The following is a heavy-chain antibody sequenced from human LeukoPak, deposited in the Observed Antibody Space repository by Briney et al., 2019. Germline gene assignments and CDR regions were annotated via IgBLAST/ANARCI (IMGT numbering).Heavy chain of an antibody. J-gene: IGHJ4*02. CDR1: GDSISSSSYY. D-gene: IGHD6-13*01. V-gene: IGHV4-61*05. CDR2: IYYSGST. CDR3: ARWYSSSWYYFDY. Sequence: SETLSLTCTVSGDSISSSSYYWGWIRQPPGKGLEWIGYIYYSGSTNYNPSLKGRVTISVDTSKNQFSLKLSSVTAADTAVYYCARWYSSSWYYFDYWGQGTLVTVSS.